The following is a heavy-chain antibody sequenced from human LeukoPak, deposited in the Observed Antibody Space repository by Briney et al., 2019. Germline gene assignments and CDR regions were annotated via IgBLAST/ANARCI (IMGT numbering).Heavy chain of an antibody. Sequence: GGSLRLSCAASGFTFSSYAMHWVRQAPGKGLEWVAVISYDGSNKYYADSVKGRFTISRDTSKNTLYLQMNSLRAEDTAVYFCASRHCSGGGCYFAGADPFDYWGQGTLVTVSS. J-gene: IGHJ4*02. CDR2: ISYDGSNK. D-gene: IGHD2-15*01. CDR1: GFTFSSYA. V-gene: IGHV3-30*14. CDR3: ASRHCSGGGCYFAGADPFDY.